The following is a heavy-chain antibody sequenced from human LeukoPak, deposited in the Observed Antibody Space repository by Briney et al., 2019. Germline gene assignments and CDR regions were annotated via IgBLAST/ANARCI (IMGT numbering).Heavy chain of an antibody. CDR3: ARGYNNNWSDY. Sequence: ASVTVSCKASGYTFTSYYMHWVRQAPGQGLEWMSIINPSGGSTTYAQKFQGRVTFTRDTSTSTVYMELSSLRSEDTAVYYCARGYNNNWSDYWGQGTLVTVSS. CDR1: GYTFTSYY. D-gene: IGHD1-1*01. CDR2: INPSGGST. V-gene: IGHV1-46*01. J-gene: IGHJ4*02.